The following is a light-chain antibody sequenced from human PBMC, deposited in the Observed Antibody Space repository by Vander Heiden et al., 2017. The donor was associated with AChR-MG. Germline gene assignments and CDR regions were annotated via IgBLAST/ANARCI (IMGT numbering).Light chain of an antibody. J-gene: IGLJ2*01. CDR3: NSRDSSGNHSVV. CDR2: GKN. Sequence: SSELTQAPAVSVALGQTVRITCQGDSLRSYYASWYQQKPGQAPVLVIYGKNNRPSGIPDRFSGSSSGNTASLTITGAQAEDEADYYCNSRDSSGNHSVVFGGGTKLTVL. V-gene: IGLV3-19*01. CDR1: SLRSYY.